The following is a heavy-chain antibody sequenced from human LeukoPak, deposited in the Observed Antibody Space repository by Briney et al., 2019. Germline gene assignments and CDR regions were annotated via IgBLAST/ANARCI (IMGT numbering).Heavy chain of an antibody. CDR3: ARTAMGDCSGGSCYSDNALDI. CDR2: IYPGDSDT. V-gene: IGHV5-51*01. D-gene: IGHD2-15*01. J-gene: IGHJ3*02. CDR1: GYSFTSYW. Sequence: GESLKISCKGSGYSFTSYWIGWVRQMPGKGLEWMGIIYPGDSDTRYSPSFQGQVTISADKSISTAYLQRSSLKASDTAMYYCARTAMGDCSGGSCYSDNALDIWGQGTMVTVSS.